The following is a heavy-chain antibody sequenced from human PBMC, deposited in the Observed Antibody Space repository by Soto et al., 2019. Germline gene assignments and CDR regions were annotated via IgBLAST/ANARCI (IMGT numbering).Heavy chain of an antibody. CDR2: INHAGDT. CDR1: GASFNDNH. D-gene: IGHD3-10*01. J-gene: IGHJ5*02. Sequence: PSETLSLTCNVSGASFNDNHWSWLRQSPGKGLDWIGGINHAGDTYYNPSLKSRLVISVDTSKSHFSLRLSSVTAAEAAVYYCARGPRNATMIRGIIGSVGPWGQRTLVTVYS. V-gene: IGHV4-34*01. CDR3: ARGPRNATMIRGIIGSVGP.